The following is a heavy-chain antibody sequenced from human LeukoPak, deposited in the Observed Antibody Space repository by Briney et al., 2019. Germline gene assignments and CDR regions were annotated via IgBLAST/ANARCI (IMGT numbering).Heavy chain of an antibody. J-gene: IGHJ6*03. D-gene: IGHD6-19*01. V-gene: IGHV4-59*01. CDR3: ARDAVDDAYYYYMDV. CDR1: GGSISSYY. CDR2: IYYSGST. Sequence: SETLSLTCTVSGGSISSYYWSWIRQPPGKGLEWIGYIYYSGSTNYNPSLKSRVTISVDTSKNQFSLKLSSVTAADTAVYYCARDAVDDAYYYYMDVWGKGTTVTVSS.